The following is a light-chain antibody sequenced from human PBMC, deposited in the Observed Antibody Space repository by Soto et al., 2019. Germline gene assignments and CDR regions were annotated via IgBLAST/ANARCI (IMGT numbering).Light chain of an antibody. J-gene: IGKJ2*03. V-gene: IGKV1-5*03. CDR3: QHYNSYPYS. CDR1: QTINEW. CDR2: QAS. Sequence: DIQMTQSPSTLSASVGERVTITCRASQTINEWLAWYQQKIGKAPKVLIYQASTLASAVPSRFSGSGSGTTFTLTISSLQPDDSAIYYCQHYNSYPYSFGQGTKLEI.